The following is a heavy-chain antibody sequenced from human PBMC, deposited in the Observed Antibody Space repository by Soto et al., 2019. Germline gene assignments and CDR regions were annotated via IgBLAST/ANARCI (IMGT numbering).Heavy chain of an antibody. D-gene: IGHD5-12*01. J-gene: IGHJ4*02. V-gene: IGHV3-23*01. CDR2: ISGSGGSS. Sequence: VGSLRLSCAASGFTFSSYAMSWVRQAPGKGLEWVSAISGSGGSSYYADSVRGRFTISRDNSKNTLYLQMNSLRAEDTAVYYCAKEATSVLYYFDYWGQGTLVTVSS. CDR1: GFTFSSYA. CDR3: AKEATSVLYYFDY.